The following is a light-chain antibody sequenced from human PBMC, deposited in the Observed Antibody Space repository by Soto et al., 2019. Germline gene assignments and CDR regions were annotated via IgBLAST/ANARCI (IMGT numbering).Light chain of an antibody. CDR3: QQYGSSP. CDR2: GAS. J-gene: IGKJ2*01. V-gene: IGKV3-20*01. Sequence: EIVLTQSPGTLSLSPGERATLSCRASQSVSSSYLAWYQQKPGQAPRLLIYGASSRAPGIPDRISGSGSGTDFTLTISRLEPEDFAVYYCQQYGSSPFGQGTKLEIK. CDR1: QSVSSSY.